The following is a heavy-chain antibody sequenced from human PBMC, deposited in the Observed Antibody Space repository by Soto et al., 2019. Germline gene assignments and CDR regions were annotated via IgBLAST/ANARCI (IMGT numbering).Heavy chain of an antibody. J-gene: IGHJ4*02. CDR3: VSQRTTVPTQAYFDY. Sequence: SETLSLTCTFSCGSVSNSSYYWGWIRQSPGKGLEWIGSVYYRGRSYSKSSVKSRVTISVDTSKNRFSLSLNSVTASDTAVYFCVSQRTTVPTQAYFDYWGPGALVTVSS. CDR2: VYYRGRS. D-gene: IGHD4-17*01. V-gene: IGHV4-39*01. CDR1: CGSVSNSSYY.